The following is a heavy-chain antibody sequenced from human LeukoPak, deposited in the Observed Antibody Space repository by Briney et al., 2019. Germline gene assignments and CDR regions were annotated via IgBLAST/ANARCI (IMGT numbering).Heavy chain of an antibody. CDR3: ARHYTGTGGKFDP. CDR1: GFTVSSNY. J-gene: IGHJ5*02. D-gene: IGHD3-16*01. CDR2: IYSGGST. Sequence: PGGSLRLSCAASGFTVSSNYTSWVRQAPGKGLEWVSVIYSGGSTYYADSVKGRFSISRDNSKNTLYLQMNSLRAEDTAVYYCARHYTGTGGKFDPWGQGTLVTVSS. V-gene: IGHV3-66*04.